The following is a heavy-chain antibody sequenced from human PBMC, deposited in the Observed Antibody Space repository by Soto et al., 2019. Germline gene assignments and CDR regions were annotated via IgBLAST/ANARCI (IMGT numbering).Heavy chain of an antibody. Sequence: QVQVVQSGAEVKKPGASVKVSCKTSGYTFTTYGIGWVRQDPGQGLEWMGWISGANGHTNYAQNVQGRVPVTTDTCTRTAYMELRSLRSDDPAVYYCAREVAGAGGEYDYWGQGTLVTVSS. CDR2: ISGANGHT. V-gene: IGHV1-18*01. D-gene: IGHD6-13*01. J-gene: IGHJ4*02. CDR1: GYTFTTYG. CDR3: AREVAGAGGEYDY.